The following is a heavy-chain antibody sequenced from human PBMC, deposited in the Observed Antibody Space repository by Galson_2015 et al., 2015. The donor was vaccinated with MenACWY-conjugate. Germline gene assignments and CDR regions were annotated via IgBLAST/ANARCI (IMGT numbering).Heavy chain of an antibody. V-gene: IGHV3-30*01. CDR1: GFTFSSYT. CDR2: MSYDGSNQ. D-gene: IGHD6-19*01. J-gene: IGHJ4*02. Sequence: SLRLSCAASGFTFSSYTMHWARQTPGKGLEWVALMSYDGSNQYYADSLKGRLTISRDNSKSTLYLQMDSLRAEDTAVYYCARGLIGYSSGPPDFGGQGALVTVSS. CDR3: ARGLIGYSSGPPDF.